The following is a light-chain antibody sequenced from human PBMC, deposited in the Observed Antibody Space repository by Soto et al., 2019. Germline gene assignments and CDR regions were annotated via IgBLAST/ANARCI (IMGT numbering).Light chain of an antibody. Sequence: DAVMTQTPLSLPVTLGQTASISCRSSQSLVHSNGDAYLSWLLQRPGQPPRLLIYKVSNRFSGVPDRISASGTGTDFTLKISRVEPEDVGIYYCMQASHFPRTFGQGTKVEI. J-gene: IGKJ1*01. V-gene: IGKV2-24*01. CDR1: QSLVHSNGDAY. CDR2: KVS. CDR3: MQASHFPRT.